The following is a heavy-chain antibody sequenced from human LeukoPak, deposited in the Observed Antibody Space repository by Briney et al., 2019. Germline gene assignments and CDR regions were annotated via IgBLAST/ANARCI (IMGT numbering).Heavy chain of an antibody. CDR2: ISSTSNTI. Sequence: GGSLRLSCAASGFTFSSYSMNWVRQAPGKGLEWVSYISSTSNTIYYADSVKGRFTISRDDAKNSLYLRMNSLRAEDTAVFYCARETGGVYYYYYMDVWGKGTTVTVSS. V-gene: IGHV3-48*01. D-gene: IGHD7-27*01. CDR3: ARETGGVYYYYYMDV. CDR1: GFTFSSYS. J-gene: IGHJ6*03.